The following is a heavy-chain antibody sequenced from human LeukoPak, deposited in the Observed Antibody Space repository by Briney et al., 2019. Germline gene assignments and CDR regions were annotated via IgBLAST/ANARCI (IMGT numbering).Heavy chain of an antibody. J-gene: IGHJ6*04. CDR1: GFTFNRYE. CDR3: AELGITMIGGV. D-gene: IGHD3-10*02. V-gene: IGHV3-48*03. CDR2: ISSSGSTI. Sequence: PGGSLRLSCAASGFTFNRYEMNWVHQAPGKGLGWVSYISSSGSTIYYADSVKGRFTISRDNAKNSLYLQMNSLRGEDTAVYYCAELGITMIGGVWGKGTTVTISS.